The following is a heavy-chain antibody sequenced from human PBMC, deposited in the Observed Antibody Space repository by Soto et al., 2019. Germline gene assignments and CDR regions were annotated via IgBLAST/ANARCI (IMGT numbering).Heavy chain of an antibody. D-gene: IGHD1-7*01. CDR2: IYYSGST. CDR3: AREGLTGTIGLYYYYGMDV. V-gene: IGHV4-59*01. CDR1: GGSISSYY. J-gene: IGHJ6*02. Sequence: QVQLQESGPGLVKPSETLSLTCTVSGGSISSYYWSWIRKPPGKGLEWFGYIYYSGSTNYNPSLKSLVTISVDTSKNQFTLKLSSVTAADTAVYYCAREGLTGTIGLYYYYGMDVWGPGTTVTVSS.